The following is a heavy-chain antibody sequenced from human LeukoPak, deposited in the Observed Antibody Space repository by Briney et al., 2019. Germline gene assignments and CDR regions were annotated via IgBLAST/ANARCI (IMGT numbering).Heavy chain of an antibody. D-gene: IGHD2-15*01. V-gene: IGHV1-46*01. CDR2: INPSGGST. J-gene: IGHJ4*02. CDR3: ARDCCSGGSCHSTFDY. Sequence: GASVKVSCKASGYTFTSYYMHWVRQAPGQGLEWMGIINPSGGSTSYAQKFQGRVTMTRDTSTSTAYMELSSLRSEDTAVYYCARDCCSGGSCHSTFDYWGQGTLVTVSS. CDR1: GYTFTSYY.